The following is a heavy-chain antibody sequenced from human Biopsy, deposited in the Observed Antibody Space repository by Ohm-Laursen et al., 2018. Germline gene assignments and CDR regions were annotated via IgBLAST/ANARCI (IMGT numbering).Heavy chain of an antibody. CDR1: GCSFTGHY. CDR3: ARGSNEYGGLYFPH. Sequence: GTLSLTCTVSGCSFTGHYWSWIRQPPGQGLVWIGHISYTGYTSYKSSLKSRVTNSSDTSRKHFPLRLTSLAAADTAVYYCARGSNEYGGLYFPHWGQRTLVTVSS. J-gene: IGHJ1*01. D-gene: IGHD4-23*01. CDR2: ISYTGYT. V-gene: IGHV4-59*11.